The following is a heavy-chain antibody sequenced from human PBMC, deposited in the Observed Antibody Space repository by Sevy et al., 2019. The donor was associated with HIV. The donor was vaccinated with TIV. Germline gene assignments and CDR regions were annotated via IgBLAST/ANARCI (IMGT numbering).Heavy chain of an antibody. V-gene: IGHV3-53*01. CDR2: IHADGSS. D-gene: IGHD3-16*02. CDR3: ARDRRFCGNECYLYYYYGMDV. J-gene: IGHJ6*02. CDR1: GFNVNDNY. Sequence: GGSLRLSCAASGFNVNDNYMTWVRQAPGKGLEWVSIIHADGSSYYADSVKGRLTMSKDDSKNIGNLQMNSLRADDTAVYYCARDRRFCGNECYLYYYYGMDVWGQGTAVTVSS.